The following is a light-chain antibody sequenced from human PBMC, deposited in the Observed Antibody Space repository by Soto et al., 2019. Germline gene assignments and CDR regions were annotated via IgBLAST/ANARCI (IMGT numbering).Light chain of an antibody. CDR1: SSDIGSYNY. V-gene: IGLV2-14*01. CDR3: SSYTITNAEV. J-gene: IGLJ2*01. Sequence: QSALTQPASVSGSPGQSITISCTGTSSDIGSYNYVSWYQQHPGKAPKLMIYEVTNRPSGVSNRFSGSKSGNTASLTISGLQTEDEADYYCSSYTITNAEVFGGGTKLTVL. CDR2: EVT.